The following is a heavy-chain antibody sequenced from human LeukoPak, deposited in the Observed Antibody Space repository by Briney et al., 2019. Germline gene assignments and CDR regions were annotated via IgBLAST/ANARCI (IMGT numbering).Heavy chain of an antibody. J-gene: IGHJ6*03. D-gene: IGHD6-13*01. V-gene: IGHV4-61*02. Sequence: SETLSLTCTVSGGSISSGSYYWSWIRQPAGKGLEWIGRIYTSGSTNYNPSLKSRVTISVDTSKNQFSLKLSSVTAADTAVYYSARDPRYSSSWYAEGDYMDVWGKGTTVTVSS. CDR2: IYTSGST. CDR1: GGSISSGSYY. CDR3: ARDPRYSSSWYAEGDYMDV.